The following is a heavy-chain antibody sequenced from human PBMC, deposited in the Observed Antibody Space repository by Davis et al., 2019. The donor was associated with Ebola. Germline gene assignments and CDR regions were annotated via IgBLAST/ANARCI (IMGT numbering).Heavy chain of an antibody. CDR3: ARGWLRTGLDV. J-gene: IGHJ6*04. CDR1: GDSVSSGG. V-gene: IGHV6-1*01. Sequence: PSETLSLTCAISGDSVSSGGWNWISQSPSRGLEWLGRTYYTSKWYNDYAESVRSRITVNADTSKNQLSLQLNSVTPEDTALYYCARGWLRTGLDVWGEGTTVTVSS. CDR2: TYYTSKWYN. D-gene: IGHD5-18*01.